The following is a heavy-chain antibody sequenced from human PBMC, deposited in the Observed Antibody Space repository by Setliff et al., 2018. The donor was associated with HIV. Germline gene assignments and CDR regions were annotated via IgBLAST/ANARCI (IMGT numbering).Heavy chain of an antibody. V-gene: IGHV4-34*10. CDR1: GDGFTGYF. J-gene: IGHJ4*02. CDR2: INRNGIT. Sequence: SQTLSLTCSVYGDGFTGYFWSWIRQSPGKGLEWLGEINRNGITYSIPSLRGRLSISIDTSRNQFSLNLTSVTAADTAVYYCARTPYGEQSHFHYWGQGTLVTVSS. D-gene: IGHD4-17*01. CDR3: ARTPYGEQSHFHY.